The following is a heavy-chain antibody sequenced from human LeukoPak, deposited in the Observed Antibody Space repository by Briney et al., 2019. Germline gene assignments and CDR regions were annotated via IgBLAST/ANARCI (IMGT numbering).Heavy chain of an antibody. V-gene: IGHV3-9*01. Sequence: PGRSLRLSCAASGFTFDDYAMHWVRQAPGKGLGWVSGISWNSGSIGYADSVKGRFTISRDNAKNSLYLQMNSLRAEDTALYYCAKDIDQGGHHWVVVMDYWGQGTLVTVSS. CDR1: GFTFDDYA. D-gene: IGHD3-22*01. J-gene: IGHJ4*02. CDR2: ISWNSGSI. CDR3: AKDIDQGGHHWVVVMDY.